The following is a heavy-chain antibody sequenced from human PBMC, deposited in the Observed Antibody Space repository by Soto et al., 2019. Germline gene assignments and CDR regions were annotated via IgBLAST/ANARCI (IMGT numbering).Heavy chain of an antibody. V-gene: IGHV3-23*01. J-gene: IGHJ4*02. Sequence: EVQLLESGGGLVQPGGSLGLSCVAPGLTFTSNTMAWVRKAPGRGLEWVSALSRSGDITYYADSVKGRFTISRDNSKNTLFLQMNSLRVEDTAVYYCAKDTGDFWTSFDHWGQGTLVTVSS. CDR2: LSRSGDIT. CDR3: AKDTGDFWTSFDH. D-gene: IGHD3-3*01. CDR1: GLTFTSNT.